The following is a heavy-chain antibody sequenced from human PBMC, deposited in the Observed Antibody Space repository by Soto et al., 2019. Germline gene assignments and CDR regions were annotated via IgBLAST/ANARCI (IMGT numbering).Heavy chain of an antibody. Sequence: PSETLSLTCTVSGGSMNNFYWSWIRQPPGKGLEWIGYVSYSDSSNYNPSLKSRVTISVDTSKNQFSLKLTSVTAADTAAYYCARGPYGDYAGGAFDIWGQGTMVT. CDR3: ARGPYGDYAGGAFDI. CDR2: VSYSDSS. CDR1: GGSMNNFY. D-gene: IGHD4-17*01. V-gene: IGHV4-59*01. J-gene: IGHJ3*02.